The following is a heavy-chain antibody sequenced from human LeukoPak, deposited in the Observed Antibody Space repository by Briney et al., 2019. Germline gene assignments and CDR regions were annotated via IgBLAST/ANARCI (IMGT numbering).Heavy chain of an antibody. V-gene: IGHV1-2*04. D-gene: IGHD3-22*01. Sequence: ASVKVSCKASGYTFTSYAMHWVRQAPGQGLEWMGWINPNSGGTNYAQKFQGWVTMTRDTSISTAYMELSRLRSDDTAVYYCARDLSAMILVRPPLPGFTWGQGTLVTVSS. CDR3: ARDLSAMILVRPPLPGFT. J-gene: IGHJ5*02. CDR2: INPNSGGT. CDR1: GYTFTSYA.